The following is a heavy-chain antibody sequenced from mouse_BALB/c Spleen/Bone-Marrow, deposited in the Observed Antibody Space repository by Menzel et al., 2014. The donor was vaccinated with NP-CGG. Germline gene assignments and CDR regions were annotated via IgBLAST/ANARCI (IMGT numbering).Heavy chain of an antibody. CDR2: INPESSTI. CDR1: GFDFRRHW. V-gene: IGHV4-1*02. CDR3: ARLGYYGYFVD. J-gene: IGHJ2*01. Sequence: VQLKESGGGLVQPGGSLKLSCAASGFDFRRHWMSWVRQAPGEGLEWIGEINPESSTINYTPSLKGKFIISRDNAKNTLYLQMSKVGSEDTALYYCARLGYYGYFVDWGQGTTLTVSS. D-gene: IGHD1-1*01.